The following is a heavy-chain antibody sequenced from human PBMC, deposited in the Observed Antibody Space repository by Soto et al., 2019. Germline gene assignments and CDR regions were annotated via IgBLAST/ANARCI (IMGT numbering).Heavy chain of an antibody. CDR3: ARGGTPIDS. CDR1: GYTFTTFG. Sequence: QVQLVQSGAEVKKPGASVKVSCKASGYTFTTFGISWVRQAPGQGLEWMGWISACNGNTNYAQNFLGRVTMTTDAPPSTDYMELRSLRSDDTAVYFCARGGTPIDSWGQGTLVTVSS. D-gene: IGHD3-16*01. V-gene: IGHV1-18*01. J-gene: IGHJ4*02. CDR2: ISACNGNT.